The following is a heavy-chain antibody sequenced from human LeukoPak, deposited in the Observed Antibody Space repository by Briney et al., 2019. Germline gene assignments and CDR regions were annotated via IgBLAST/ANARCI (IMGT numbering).Heavy chain of an antibody. CDR3: ARAVRGVITYFDY. CDR1: GGSFSGYY. Sequence: SETLSLTCAVYGGSFSGYYWSWIRQPPGKGLEWIGEINHSGSTNYNPSLKSRVTISVDTSKNQFSLKLSSVTAADTAVYYCARAVRGVITYFDYWGQGTLVTVSS. CDR2: INHSGST. V-gene: IGHV4-34*01. D-gene: IGHD3-10*01. J-gene: IGHJ4*02.